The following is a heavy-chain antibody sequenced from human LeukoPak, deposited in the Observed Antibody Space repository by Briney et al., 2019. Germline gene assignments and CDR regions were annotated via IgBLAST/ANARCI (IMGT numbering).Heavy chain of an antibody. CDR3: ASQLGYFDY. J-gene: IGHJ4*02. CDR2: IYYSGST. Sequence: SETLSLTRTVSVGSLSSSSYYWGWIRQPPGKGLEWIGSIYYSGSTYYNPSLKSRVTISVDTSKNQFSLKLSSVAAADTAVYYCASQLGYFDYWGQGTLVTVSS. CDR1: VGSLSSSSYY. V-gene: IGHV4-39*01. D-gene: IGHD7-27*01.